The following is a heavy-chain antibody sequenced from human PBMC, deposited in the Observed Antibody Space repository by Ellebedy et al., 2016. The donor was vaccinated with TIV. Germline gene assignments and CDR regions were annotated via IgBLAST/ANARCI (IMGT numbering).Heavy chain of an antibody. J-gene: IGHJ4*02. CDR2: MNPNSGNT. CDR1: GYTFTSYD. V-gene: IGHV1-8*01. Sequence: ASVKVSCKASGYTFTSYDNNWVRQATGQGLEWMGWMNPNSGNTGYAQKFQGRVTMTRNTSIRTAYMELSSLRSEDTAVYYCARGGRGSSSWEFDYWGQGTLVTVSS. D-gene: IGHD6-13*01. CDR3: ARGGRGSSSWEFDY.